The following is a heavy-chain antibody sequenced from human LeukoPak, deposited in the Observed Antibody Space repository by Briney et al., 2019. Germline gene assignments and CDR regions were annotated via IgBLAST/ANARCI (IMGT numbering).Heavy chain of an antibody. CDR2: IYHSGST. CDR3: ARGGAARLHFQN. Sequence: SETLSLTCTVSGGSVSGDGYYWSWIRQPPGKGLEWIGYIYHSGSTNYNPSLQSRVTISVDTSKNQFSLNLNSVTAADTAVYYCARGGAARLHFQNWGQGTLVTVSS. D-gene: IGHD6-6*01. J-gene: IGHJ1*01. CDR1: GGSVSGDGYY. V-gene: IGHV4-61*08.